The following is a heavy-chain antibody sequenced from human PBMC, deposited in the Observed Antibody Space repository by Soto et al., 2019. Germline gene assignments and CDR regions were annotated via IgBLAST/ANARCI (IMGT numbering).Heavy chain of an antibody. CDR3: APSVIVAGGTLNCFDP. CDR1: GYSFTSYA. V-gene: IGHV1-3*01. D-gene: IGHD6-13*01. CDR2: INGGNGDT. J-gene: IGHJ5*02. Sequence: GASVKVSCKAPGYSFTSYAMHWVRQAPGQRLEWMGWINGGNGDTKYSQKFQGRVTITSDTSATTVYMELSSLRSEDTAVYYCAPSVIVAGGTLNCFDPWCQRPLVSVSS.